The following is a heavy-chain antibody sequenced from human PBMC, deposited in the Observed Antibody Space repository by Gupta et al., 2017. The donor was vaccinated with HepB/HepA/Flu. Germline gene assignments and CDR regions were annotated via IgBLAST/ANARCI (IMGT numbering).Heavy chain of an antibody. J-gene: IGHJ4*02. CDR3: AKELYGDYVYAFDY. Sequence: SWNSGSIGYADSVKGRFTISRDNAKNSLYLQMNSLRAEDTALYYCAKELYGDYVYAFDYWGQGTLVTVSS. V-gene: IGHV3-9*01. D-gene: IGHD4-17*01. CDR2: SWNSGSI.